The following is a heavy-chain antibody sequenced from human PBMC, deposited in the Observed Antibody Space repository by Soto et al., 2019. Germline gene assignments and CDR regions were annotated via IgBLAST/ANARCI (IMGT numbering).Heavy chain of an antibody. V-gene: IGHV3-48*01. CDR1: GFTFSSYS. CDR3: ARDDYYDSSGYLVAFDI. CDR2: ISSSSSTI. D-gene: IGHD3-22*01. Sequence: EVQLVESGGGLVQPGGSLRLFCAASGFTFSSYSMNWVRQAPGKGLEWVSYISSSSSTIYYADSVKGRFTISRDNAKNSLYLQMNSMRAEDTAVYYCARDDYYDSSGYLVAFDIWGQGTMVTVSS. J-gene: IGHJ3*02.